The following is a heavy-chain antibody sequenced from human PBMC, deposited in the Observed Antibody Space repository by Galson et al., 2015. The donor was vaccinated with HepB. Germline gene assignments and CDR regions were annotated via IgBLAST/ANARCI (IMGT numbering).Heavy chain of an antibody. CDR2: ISSRSTYI. CDR3: ARDLSVTEFPHWFDL. Sequence: SLRLSCAASGFTFSSYAMTWVRQAPGKGLEWVSSISSRSTYIYNADSVEGRFTISRDNAKNSLYLQMNSLRVEDTAVYYCARDLSVTEFPHWFDLWGQGTLVTVSS. V-gene: IGHV3-21*01. CDR1: GFTFSSYA. J-gene: IGHJ5*02. D-gene: IGHD2-21*02.